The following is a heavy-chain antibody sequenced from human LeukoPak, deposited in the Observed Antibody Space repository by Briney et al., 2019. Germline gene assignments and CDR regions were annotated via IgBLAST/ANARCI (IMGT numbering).Heavy chain of an antibody. CDR1: GFTFSSYG. D-gene: IGHD6-13*01. CDR2: ISYDGSNK. Sequence: PGRSLRLSCAASGFTFSSYGMHWVRQAPGKGLEWVAVISYDGSNKYYADSVKDRFTISRDNSKNTLYLQMNSLRAEDTAVYYCATIAAAVPFDYWGQGTLVTVSS. J-gene: IGHJ4*02. V-gene: IGHV3-30*03. CDR3: ATIAAAVPFDY.